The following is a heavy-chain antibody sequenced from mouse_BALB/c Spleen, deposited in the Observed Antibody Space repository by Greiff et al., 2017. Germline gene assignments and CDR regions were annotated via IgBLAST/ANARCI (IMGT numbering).Heavy chain of an antibody. Sequence: QVQLKQSGPELVRPGESVKISCKGSGYTFTDYAMHWVKQSHAKSLEWIGVISIYYDNTNYNQKFKGKATMTVDKSSSTAYMELARLTSEDSAIYYCARSYGNYYAMDYWGQGTSVTVSS. CDR1: GYTFTDYA. J-gene: IGHJ4*01. V-gene: IGHV1-67*01. CDR2: ISIYYDNT. CDR3: ARSYGNYYAMDY. D-gene: IGHD2-1*01.